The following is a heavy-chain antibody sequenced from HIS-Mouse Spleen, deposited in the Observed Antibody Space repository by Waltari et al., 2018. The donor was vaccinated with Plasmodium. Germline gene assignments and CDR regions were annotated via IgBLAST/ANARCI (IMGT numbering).Heavy chain of an antibody. Sequence: QLQLQESGPGLVKPSETLSLTCTVSGVPISSSSYYCGWIRQPPGKGLEWIGSIYYSGSTYYNPSLKSRVTISVDTSKNQFSLKLSSVTAADTAVYYCARDRITGTSYFDYWGQGTLVTVSS. CDR3: ARDRITGTSYFDY. D-gene: IGHD1-7*01. J-gene: IGHJ4*02. V-gene: IGHV4-39*07. CDR1: GVPISSSSYY. CDR2: IYYSGST.